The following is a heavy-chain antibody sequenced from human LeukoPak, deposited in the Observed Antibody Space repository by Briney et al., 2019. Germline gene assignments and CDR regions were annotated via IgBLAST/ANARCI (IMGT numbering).Heavy chain of an antibody. CDR1: GFTLSSYA. Sequence: GESLKLSCAASGFTLSSYAMNWVRQAPGKGLEWISAISSSGGGSAIFYADSVKGRFTISRDNSKNTLYLQMNSLRAEDTAVYYCARSTAGIVGATGYWGQGTLVTVSS. CDR3: ARSTAGIVGATGY. V-gene: IGHV3-23*01. CDR2: ISSSGGGSAI. J-gene: IGHJ4*02. D-gene: IGHD1-26*01.